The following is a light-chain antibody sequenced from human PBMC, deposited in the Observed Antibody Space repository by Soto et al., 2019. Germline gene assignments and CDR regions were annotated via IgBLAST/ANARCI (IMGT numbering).Light chain of an antibody. V-gene: IGLV2-23*01. CDR1: SNVVGNYNL. J-gene: IGLJ1*01. CDR2: EGS. Sequence: QSALTQPASVSGSPGQSITLSCTGNSNVVGNYNLVSWYQHDPGKAPKLLIYEGSKRPSGVSDRFSGSKSGNTASLTISGLQAEDEADYYCCSYASSSTYVFGTGTKVTVL. CDR3: CSYASSSTYV.